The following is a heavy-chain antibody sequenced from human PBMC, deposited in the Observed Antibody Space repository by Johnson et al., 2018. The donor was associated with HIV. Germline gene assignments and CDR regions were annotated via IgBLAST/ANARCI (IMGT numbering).Heavy chain of an antibody. D-gene: IGHD3-3*02. Sequence: EVQLLESGGGLVQPGGSLRLSCAASGFTFSSYAMSWVRQAPGKGLEWVSGIGSDMGGNTYYAYSVKGRFTISRDNSKNTLYLQMNSLRGEDTAIYYCALGTHSFNIWGQGTMVSVSS. V-gene: IGHV3-23*01. CDR2: IGSDMGGNT. CDR3: ALGTHSFNI. J-gene: IGHJ3*02. CDR1: GFTFSSYA.